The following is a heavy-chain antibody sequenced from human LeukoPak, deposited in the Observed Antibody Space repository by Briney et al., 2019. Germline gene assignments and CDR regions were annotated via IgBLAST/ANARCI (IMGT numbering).Heavy chain of an antibody. D-gene: IGHD3-22*01. J-gene: IGHJ4*02. CDR1: GFTFSSYA. CDR2: ISYDGSNK. CDR3: ASDSSGYYWLSFDY. Sequence: GRSLRLSCAASGFTFSSYAMHWVRQAPGKGLEWVAVISYDGSNKYYADSVKGRFTISRDNSKNTLYLQMNSLRAEDTAVYYCASDSSGYYWLSFDYWGQGTLVTVSS. V-gene: IGHV3-30*01.